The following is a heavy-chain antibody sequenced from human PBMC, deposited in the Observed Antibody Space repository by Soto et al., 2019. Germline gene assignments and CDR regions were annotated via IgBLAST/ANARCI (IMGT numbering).Heavy chain of an antibody. J-gene: IGHJ3*02. CDR3: ARVRNIVVVTAIPRHAFDI. CDR1: GGSFSGYY. D-gene: IGHD2-21*02. Sequence: QVQLQQWGAGLLKPSETLSLTCAVYGGSFSGYYWSWIRQPPGKGLEWIGEINHSGSTNYNPSLKSRVTISVDTSKNQFSLELSSVTAADTAVYYCARVRNIVVVTAIPRHAFDIWGQGTMVTVSS. V-gene: IGHV4-34*01. CDR2: INHSGST.